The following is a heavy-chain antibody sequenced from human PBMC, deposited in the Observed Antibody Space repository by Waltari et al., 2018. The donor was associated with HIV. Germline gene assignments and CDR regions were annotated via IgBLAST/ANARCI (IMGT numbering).Heavy chain of an antibody. V-gene: IGHV4-31*11. CDR3: ARGRKGYLGIEDFDS. D-gene: IGHD2-15*01. Sequence: QVHLQEAGPRLLSPSPPLSLACAVSGVSIDFRGFCWSWVRQHPGTGLEWIGHIYNNGNTYYNPSLQSRVTISLDTSQNHFSLRLNSVTAADNAVYYCARGRKGYLGIEDFDSWGQGTLVTVSS. J-gene: IGHJ4*02. CDR2: IYNNGNT. CDR1: GVSIDFRGFC.